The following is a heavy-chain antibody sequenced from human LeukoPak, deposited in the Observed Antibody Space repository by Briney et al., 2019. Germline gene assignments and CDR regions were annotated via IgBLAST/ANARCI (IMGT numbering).Heavy chain of an antibody. Sequence: KPSETLSLTCAVSGGSISSYYWSWLRQPPGKGLEWIGYIYYSGSTNYNPSLKSRVTISVDTSKNQFSLKLSSVTAADTAVYYCARSITMIVEFDYWGQGTLVTVS. V-gene: IGHV4-59*01. CDR3: ARSITMIVEFDY. J-gene: IGHJ4*02. CDR2: IYYSGST. CDR1: GGSISSYY. D-gene: IGHD3-22*01.